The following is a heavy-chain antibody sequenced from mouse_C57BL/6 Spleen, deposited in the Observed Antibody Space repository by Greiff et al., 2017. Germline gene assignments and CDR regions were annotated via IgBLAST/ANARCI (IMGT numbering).Heavy chain of an antibody. V-gene: IGHV3-6*01. CDR1: GYSITSGYY. J-gene: IGHJ2*01. CDR3: ARVYYDYFDY. D-gene: IGHD1-1*01. Sequence: EVKLEESGPGLVKPSQSLSLTCSVTGYSITSGYYWNWIRQFPGNNLEWMGYISYDGSNNYNPSLKNRISITRDTSKNQFFLNLNSVTTEDTATYYCARVYYDYFDYWGQGTTLTVSS. CDR2: ISYDGSN.